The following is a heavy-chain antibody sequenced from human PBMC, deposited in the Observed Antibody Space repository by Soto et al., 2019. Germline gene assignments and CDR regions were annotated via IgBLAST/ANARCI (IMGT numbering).Heavy chain of an antibody. Sequence: QVQLVQSGAEVKKPGSSVKVSCKASGGTFSSYTISWVRQAPGQGLEWMGRIIPILGIANYAQKFQGRVTITADKSTSTAYMELSSLRSEDTAAYYCAREGNNWNYYYYYYMDVWGKGTTVTVSS. D-gene: IGHD1-20*01. CDR3: AREGNNWNYYYYYYMDV. V-gene: IGHV1-69*08. CDR1: GGTFSSYT. J-gene: IGHJ6*03. CDR2: IIPILGIA.